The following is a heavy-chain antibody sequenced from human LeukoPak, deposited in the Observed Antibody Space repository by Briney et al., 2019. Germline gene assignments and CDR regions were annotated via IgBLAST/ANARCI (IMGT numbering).Heavy chain of an antibody. D-gene: IGHD3-10*01. CDR2: IYYIGST. J-gene: IGHJ6*02. CDR1: GGSISSRRYY. Sequence: SETLSPTRTVSGGSISSRRYYWGWIRQPPGKGLEGMGRIYYIGSTYYTPSLRSRVTISVDTSKNPSSLKLSSVSAADTAVYYRARLGLDSRSPVRGWPSYYYYGMDVWGQGTTVTVSS. V-gene: IGHV4-39*07. CDR3: ARLGLDSRSPVRGWPSYYYYGMDV.